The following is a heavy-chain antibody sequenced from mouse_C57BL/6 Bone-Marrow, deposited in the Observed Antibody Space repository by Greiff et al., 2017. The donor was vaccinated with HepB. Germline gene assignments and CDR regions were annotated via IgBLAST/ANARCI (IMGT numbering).Heavy chain of an antibody. Sequence: VQLQQPGAELVKPGASVKLSCKASGYTFTSYWMHWVKQRPGQGLEWIGMIHPNSGSTNYNEKFKSKATLTVDKSSSTAYMQLSSLTSEDSAVYYCARSRDYDERVWFAYWGQGTLVTVSA. V-gene: IGHV1-64*01. CDR3: ARSRDYDERVWFAY. J-gene: IGHJ3*01. D-gene: IGHD2-4*01. CDR1: GYTFTSYW. CDR2: IHPNSGST.